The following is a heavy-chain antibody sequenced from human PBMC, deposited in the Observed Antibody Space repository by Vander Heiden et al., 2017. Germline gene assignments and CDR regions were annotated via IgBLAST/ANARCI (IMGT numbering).Heavy chain of an antibody. Sequence: EVQLVESGGGLVQPGGSLRLSCAASGFPCRSYWMSWVRKARGKGLEWVANIKQDGSEKYYVDSVKGRFTISRDNAKNSLYLQMNSLRAEDTAVYYCARDRGYCSGGSCPRDDWGQGPLVTVSS. CDR1: GFPCRSYW. CDR2: IKQDGSEK. J-gene: IGHJ4*02. V-gene: IGHV3-7*01. D-gene: IGHD2-15*01. CDR3: ARDRGYCSGGSCPRDD.